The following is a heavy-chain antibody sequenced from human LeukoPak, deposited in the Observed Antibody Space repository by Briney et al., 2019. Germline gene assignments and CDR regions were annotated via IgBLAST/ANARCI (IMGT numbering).Heavy chain of an antibody. CDR3: ARVGHGSSWFDS. CDR1: GFTFSSYW. J-gene: IGHJ5*01. D-gene: IGHD6-13*01. CDR2: INTDGSTT. Sequence: PGGSLRLSCVASGFTFSSYWMHWVRRAPGKGLEWVSRINTDGSTTTYADSVKGRFTISRDNARNTLYLQMISLGAADTAMYYCARVGHGSSWFDSWGQGTLVIVSS. V-gene: IGHV3-74*01.